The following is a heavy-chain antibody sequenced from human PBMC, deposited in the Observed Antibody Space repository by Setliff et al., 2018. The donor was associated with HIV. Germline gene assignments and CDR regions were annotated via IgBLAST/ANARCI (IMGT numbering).Heavy chain of an antibody. CDR2: IYHTGGT. Sequence: LSLTCSVSGGSIDNNKYYWTWIRQPPGKGLEWTGSIYHTGGTYYNRSLESRLTISIDTSKNQFSLKLTSVTAADTAMYYCASRIYYYDESRVLREEGFVPWGQGTLVTVSS. CDR1: GGSIDNNKYY. CDR3: ASRIYYYDESRVLREEGFVP. V-gene: IGHV4-39*01. D-gene: IGHD3-22*01. J-gene: IGHJ5*02.